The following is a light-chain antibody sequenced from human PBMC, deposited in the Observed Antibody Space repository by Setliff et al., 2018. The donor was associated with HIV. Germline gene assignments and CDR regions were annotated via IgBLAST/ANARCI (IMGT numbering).Light chain of an antibody. V-gene: IGLV2-8*01. CDR3: SSYAGGNNMV. J-gene: IGLJ3*02. Sequence: QSALTQHPSASGSPGQSVTISCTGTSSDVGGYNYVSWYQQHPGKAPKVMIYEVNKRPSGVPDRFSGSKSGNTASLTVSGLQADDAADYYCSSYAGGNNMVFGGGTKVTVL. CDR2: EVN. CDR1: SSDVGGYNY.